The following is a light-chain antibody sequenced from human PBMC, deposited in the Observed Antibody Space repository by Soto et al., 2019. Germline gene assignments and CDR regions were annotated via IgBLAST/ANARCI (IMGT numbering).Light chain of an antibody. CDR2: TVS. Sequence: DIQMTQSPSSVSASVGDRVTITCRASRAINNWLAWYQQKPGTAPKLLIYTVSTLDSGVPSRFSGSGSGTDFTLTISSLQPEDFAIYYCQQGRIFPWTFGQGTKVEIK. V-gene: IGKV1-12*01. CDR3: QQGRIFPWT. J-gene: IGKJ1*01. CDR1: RAINNW.